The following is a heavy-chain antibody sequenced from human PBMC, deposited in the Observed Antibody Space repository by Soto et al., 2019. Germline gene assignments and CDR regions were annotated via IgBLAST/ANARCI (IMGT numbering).Heavy chain of an antibody. D-gene: IGHD4-4*01. CDR3: ARAPYSNAWYRFDL. V-gene: IGHV3-7*03. CDR2: IKHDGSVQ. J-gene: IGHJ4*02. CDR1: GFTFSGYW. Sequence: QLVESGGGLVQPGGSLRLSCEASGFTFSGYWMSWVRQAPGKGLEWVADIKHDGSVQYYVDSVKGRFTISRDNAKKLLYLQMNGLRAEDTALYYCARAPYSNAWYRFDLWVQGTLVTVSS.